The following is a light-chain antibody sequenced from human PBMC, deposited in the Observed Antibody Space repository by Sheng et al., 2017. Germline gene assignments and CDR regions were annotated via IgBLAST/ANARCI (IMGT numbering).Light chain of an antibody. Sequence: EIVMTQSPATLSVSPGEGVTLSCRASQSVGNDLAWYLQRPGQSPRLLIYAASTRAIGIPARFSGSGSGTEFTLTITSLEPEDFAVYFCHQYKKWPPAFTFGP. CDR1: QSVGND. V-gene: IGKV3-15*01. CDR2: AAS. J-gene: IGKJ3*01. CDR3: HQYKKWPPAFT.